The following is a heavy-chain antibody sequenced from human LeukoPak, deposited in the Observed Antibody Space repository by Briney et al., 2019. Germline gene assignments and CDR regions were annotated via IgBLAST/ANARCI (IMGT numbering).Heavy chain of an antibody. CDR1: GFTFSDYY. CDR3: EKDLLTRRTTAPFDY. CDR2: ISGSGGST. V-gene: IGHV3-23*01. Sequence: PGGSLRLSCAASGFTFSDYYMSWIRQAPAKGLEWVSAISGSGGSTYYADSVKGRFTISRDNSKNTLYLQMNSVRAEDTAVYYCEKDLLTRRTTAPFDYWGQGTLVTVSS. J-gene: IGHJ4*02. D-gene: IGHD1-1*01.